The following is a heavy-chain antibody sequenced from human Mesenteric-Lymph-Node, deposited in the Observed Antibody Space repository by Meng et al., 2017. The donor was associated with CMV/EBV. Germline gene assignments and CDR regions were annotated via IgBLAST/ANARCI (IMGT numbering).Heavy chain of an antibody. CDR3: AKDQGAIFGVVPYDY. CDR1: GFTFGDYA. CDR2: ITGGGGNT. J-gene: IGHJ4*02. D-gene: IGHD3-3*01. Sequence: GGSLRLSCTASGFTFGDYAMSWVRQAPGKGLEFVSGITGGGGNTYYGESVRGRFTISRDNSKNTLFLQMNSLRAEDTAFYYCAKDQGAIFGVVPYDYWGQGSLVTVSS. V-gene: IGHV3-23*01.